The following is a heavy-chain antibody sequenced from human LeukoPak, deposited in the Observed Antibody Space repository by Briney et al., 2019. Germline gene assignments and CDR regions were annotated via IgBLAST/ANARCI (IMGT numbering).Heavy chain of an antibody. D-gene: IGHD3-22*01. J-gene: IGHJ4*02. Sequence: GGSLRLSCAASGFTFSSYWMHWVRHAPGKRLVWVSRIDSDETRTNYADSVRGRFTISRDNAKNTLYLQMNSLRVEDTAVYYCARGRPSYYDSSGYYSDFDYWGQGTLVTVSS. CDR1: GFTFSSYW. CDR3: ARGRPSYYDSSGYYSDFDY. V-gene: IGHV3-74*01. CDR2: IDSDETRT.